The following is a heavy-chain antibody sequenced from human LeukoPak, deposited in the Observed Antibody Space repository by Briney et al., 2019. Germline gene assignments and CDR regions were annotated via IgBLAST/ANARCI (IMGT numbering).Heavy chain of an antibody. CDR3: ARGHSSSWFGNWFDP. CDR1: GYTFTSYG. Sequence: ASVKVSCKASGYTFTSYGISWVRQAPGQGLEWMGWISAYNGNTNYAQKLQGRVTMTTDTSTSTAYMELRSLRSDVTAVYYCARGHSSSWFGNWFDPWGQGTLVTVSS. D-gene: IGHD6-13*01. CDR2: ISAYNGNT. J-gene: IGHJ5*02. V-gene: IGHV1-18*01.